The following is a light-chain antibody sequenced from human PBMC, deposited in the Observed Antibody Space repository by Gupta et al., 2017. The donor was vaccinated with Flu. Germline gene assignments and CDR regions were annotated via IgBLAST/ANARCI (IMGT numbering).Light chain of an antibody. Sequence: ITISCTGSRDNIGSYDYVSWYQHQPGTATKLIVYAVNRRPSGVSDRFSGSKSGYTASLTIYGLQPEDEAHYYCNSYTTTDTPAVFGGGTRLTVL. CDR1: RDNIGSYDY. CDR2: AVN. V-gene: IGLV2-14*01. CDR3: NSYTTTDTPAV. J-gene: IGLJ3*02.